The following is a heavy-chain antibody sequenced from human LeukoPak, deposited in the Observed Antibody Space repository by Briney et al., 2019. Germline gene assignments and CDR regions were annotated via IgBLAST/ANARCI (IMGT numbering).Heavy chain of an antibody. Sequence: ASVKVSCKSSGYSFTDYFIHWVRQAPGQGPEWMGCINTYSGGAHYAQKFKGWVSRTRDTSSDTAFMELSSLRSDATAIYYCARDFLGRSNGGSNYFGMGVWGQGATVTVSS. D-gene: IGHD2-15*01. V-gene: IGHV1-2*04. J-gene: IGHJ6*01. CDR3: ARDFLGRSNGGSNYFGMGV. CDR2: INTYSGGA. CDR1: GYSFTDYF.